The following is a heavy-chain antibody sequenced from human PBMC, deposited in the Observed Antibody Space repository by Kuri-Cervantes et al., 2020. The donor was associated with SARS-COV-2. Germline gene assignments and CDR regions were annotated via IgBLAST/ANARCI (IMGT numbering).Heavy chain of an antibody. CDR3: ARGERGYSYGSYYYYMDV. CDR2: IYYSGST. J-gene: IGHJ6*03. Sequence: SETLSLTCTVSGASISRSTYYWGWIRQPPGKGLEWIGYIYYSGSTNYNPSLKSRVTISVDTSKNQFSLKLSSVTAADTAVYYCARGERGYSYGSYYYYMDVWGKGTTVTVSS. CDR1: GASISRSTYY. D-gene: IGHD5-18*01. V-gene: IGHV4-61*05.